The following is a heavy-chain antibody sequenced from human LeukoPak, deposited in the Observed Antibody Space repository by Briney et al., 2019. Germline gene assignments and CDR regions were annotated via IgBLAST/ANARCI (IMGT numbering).Heavy chain of an antibody. CDR1: GGSMYSGGLY. Sequence: SETLSLTCSVSGGSMYSGGLYWTWIRQHPEKGLEWIGYVYFNGNTAYNPSLQSRIAISIDTSKNQFFLNLTSVTAADTAVYYCVRNLFGGQFDFWGRRVLVTVSS. CDR3: VRNLFGGQFDF. J-gene: IGHJ4*02. D-gene: IGHD3-16*01. CDR2: VYFNGNT. V-gene: IGHV4-31*03.